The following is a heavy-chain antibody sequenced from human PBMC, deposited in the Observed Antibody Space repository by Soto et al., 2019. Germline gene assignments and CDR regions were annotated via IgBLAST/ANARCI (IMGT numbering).Heavy chain of an antibody. Sequence: SETLCLTCAVSGGSIDYYYWSWIRQPPGKGLEWIGDVSDSGRTNYNPSLRSRVTISVDTSKNQFSLRLNSVTAADTAVYYCARDSTTWFPYYGIDVWGQGTTVTVSS. CDR1: GGSIDYYY. V-gene: IGHV4-59*01. J-gene: IGHJ6*02. D-gene: IGHD2-2*01. CDR2: VSDSGRT. CDR3: ARDSTTWFPYYGIDV.